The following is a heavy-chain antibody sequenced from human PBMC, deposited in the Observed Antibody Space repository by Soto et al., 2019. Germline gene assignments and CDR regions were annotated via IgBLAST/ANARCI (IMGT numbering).Heavy chain of an antibody. CDR2: ISAYNGNT. CDR1: GYTFTSFG. CDR3: ARRSTVTTHYFYNGLDV. J-gene: IGHJ6*02. D-gene: IGHD4-4*01. Sequence: DSVKVSCKASGYTFTSFGITWVRQAPGQGLEWMGWISAYNGNTNSAQKFQDRVVMTTDTSTTTAYMELRSLRSDDTAVYYCARRSTVTTHYFYNGLDVWGQGTTVTVS. V-gene: IGHV1-18*04.